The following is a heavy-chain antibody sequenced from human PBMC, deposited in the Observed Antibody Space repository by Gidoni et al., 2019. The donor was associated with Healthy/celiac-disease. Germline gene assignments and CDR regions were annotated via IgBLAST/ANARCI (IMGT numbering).Heavy chain of an antibody. D-gene: IGHD6-19*01. J-gene: IGHJ4*02. V-gene: IGHV3-73*02. CDR1: GFTFSGSA. CDR2: IRSKANSYAT. Sequence: EVQLVESGGGLVQPGGSLKLSCAASGFTFSGSAMHWVRQASGKGLEWVGRIRSKANSYATAYAASVKGRFTISRDDSKNTAYLQMNSLKTEDTAVYYCMGGSSGWRDDYWGQGTLVTVSS. CDR3: MGGSSGWRDDY.